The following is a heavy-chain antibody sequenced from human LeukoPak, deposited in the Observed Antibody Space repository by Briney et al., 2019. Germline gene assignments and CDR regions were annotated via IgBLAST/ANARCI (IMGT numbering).Heavy chain of an antibody. D-gene: IGHD5-24*01. V-gene: IGHV1-18*01. Sequence: ASVKVSCKASGYTFTSYGISWVRQAPGQGLEWMGWISAYNGNTNYAQKVQDRVAMTTDTSTSTGYMELRSLRSDDTAVYYCARGRDGYNPTADYWGQGTLVTVSS. CDR3: ARGRDGYNPTADY. CDR1: GYTFTSYG. CDR2: ISAYNGNT. J-gene: IGHJ4*02.